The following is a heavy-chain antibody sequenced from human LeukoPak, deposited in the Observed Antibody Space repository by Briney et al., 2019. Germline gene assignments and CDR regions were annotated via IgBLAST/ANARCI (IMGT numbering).Heavy chain of an antibody. CDR2: IYSGDST. CDR3: ARLVGGSAYYFDY. D-gene: IGHD2-15*01. V-gene: IGHV3-53*01. CDR1: GFTVSSNY. J-gene: IGHJ4*02. Sequence: GWSLRLSRAASGFTVSSNYMSWVRQAPGKGLEWVSVIYSGDSTYYADSVQGRFTISRDNSKNTLYLQMNSLRAADTAVYYCARLVGGSAYYFDYWGQGTLVTGSS.